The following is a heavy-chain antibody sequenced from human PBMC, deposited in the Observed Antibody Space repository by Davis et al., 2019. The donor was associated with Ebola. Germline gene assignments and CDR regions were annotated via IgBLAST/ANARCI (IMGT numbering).Heavy chain of an antibody. D-gene: IGHD1-14*01. J-gene: IGHJ4*02. CDR1: GFTFSSSA. Sequence: SVKVSCKASGFTFSSSAMQWVRQARGQRLEWIGWIVVGSGDTNSAPKFQGRVTITSDMSTSTSYLDLSNLRPEDTAVYYCAASAGTVGQFDYWGQGTLVTVSS. CDR3: AASAGTVGQFDY. V-gene: IGHV1-58*02. CDR2: IVVGSGDT.